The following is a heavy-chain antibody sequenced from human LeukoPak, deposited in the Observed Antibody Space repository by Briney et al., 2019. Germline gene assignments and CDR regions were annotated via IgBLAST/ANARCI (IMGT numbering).Heavy chain of an antibody. CDR3: ARDPPWLGDAFDI. V-gene: IGHV3-74*01. CDR2: INTDGSST. Sequence: GGSLRLSCAASGFTFSSYWMHWVRQAPGKGLVWVSRINTDGSSTSYADSVKGRFTISRDNAKNTLYLQVNSLRAEDTAVYYCARDPPWLGDAFDIWGQGTMVTVSS. D-gene: IGHD6-19*01. CDR1: GFTFSSYW. J-gene: IGHJ3*02.